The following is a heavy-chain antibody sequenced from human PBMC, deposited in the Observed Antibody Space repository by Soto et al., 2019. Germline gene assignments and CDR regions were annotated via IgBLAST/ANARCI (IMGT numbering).Heavy chain of an antibody. Sequence: GGSLRPSCAASGFTFSSYALGWVRQAPGEGLEWVSTISGSGGRTYYADSVKGRVTITRDNYKNTLYLQMNSMRAEDTAVYYCAKGSIVGVSYFDYWGQGTLVTVSS. CDR2: ISGSGGRT. CDR3: AKGSIVGVSYFDY. CDR1: GFTFSSYA. V-gene: IGHV3-23*01. J-gene: IGHJ4*02. D-gene: IGHD1-26*01.